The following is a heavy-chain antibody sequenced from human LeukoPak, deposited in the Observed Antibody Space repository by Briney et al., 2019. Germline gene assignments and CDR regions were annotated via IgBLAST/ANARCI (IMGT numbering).Heavy chain of an antibody. CDR1: GFTFSSYW. Sequence: GGSLRLSCAASGFTFSSYWMSWVRQAPGKGLEWVANIKHDGSEKYYVDSVKGRFTISRDNAKNSLFLQMNSLRAEDTAVYYCARETRWELFDYWGQGTLVTVSS. CDR2: IKHDGSEK. CDR3: ARETRWELFDY. V-gene: IGHV3-7*04. J-gene: IGHJ4*02. D-gene: IGHD1-26*01.